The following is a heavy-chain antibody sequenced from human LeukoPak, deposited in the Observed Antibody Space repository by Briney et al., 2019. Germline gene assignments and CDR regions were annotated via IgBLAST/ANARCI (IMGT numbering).Heavy chain of an antibody. Sequence: GGSLRLSCAASGFTFSGYWMSWVRQAPGKGLEWVANIKQDGSEKYYVDSVKGRFTISRDNAKNSLYLQMNSLRAEDTALYYCAKDRRYYDSSGYYGSAFDIWGQGTMVTVSS. D-gene: IGHD3-22*01. CDR3: AKDRRYYDSSGYYGSAFDI. V-gene: IGHV3-7*03. J-gene: IGHJ3*02. CDR1: GFTFSGYW. CDR2: IKQDGSEK.